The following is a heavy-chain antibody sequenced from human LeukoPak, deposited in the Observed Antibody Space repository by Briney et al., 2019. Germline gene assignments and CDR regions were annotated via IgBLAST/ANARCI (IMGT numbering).Heavy chain of an antibody. CDR1: GFTFGDYA. Sequence: GGSLRLSCTASGFTFGDYAMAWFRQAPGKGLEWVANIKQDGSEKYYVDSVKGRFTISRDNAKNSLYLLMNSLRAEDTAVYYCARERGIDYWGQGTLVTVSS. CDR3: ARERGIDY. V-gene: IGHV3-7*01. D-gene: IGHD3-16*01. J-gene: IGHJ4*02. CDR2: IKQDGSEK.